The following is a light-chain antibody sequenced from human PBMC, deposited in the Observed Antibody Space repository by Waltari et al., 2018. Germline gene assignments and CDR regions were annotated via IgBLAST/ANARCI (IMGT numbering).Light chain of an antibody. Sequence: QSALTQPASVSGSPGQSITLSCPGTSRDVGGYHYLSWYQQHPGKAPKLMTYEVSNRPSGVSNRFSGSKSGNTASLTISGLQAEDEADYYCSSYTSSSTPWVFGGGTKLTVL. CDR3: SSYTSSSTPWV. CDR1: SRDVGGYHY. CDR2: EVS. J-gene: IGLJ3*02. V-gene: IGLV2-14*01.